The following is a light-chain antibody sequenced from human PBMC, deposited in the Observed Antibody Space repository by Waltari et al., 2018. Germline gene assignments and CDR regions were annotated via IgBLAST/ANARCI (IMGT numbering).Light chain of an antibody. CDR1: QNISAY. Sequence: DIKMTQSPSSLSASVGDRVTISCRASQNISAYLNWYQQKPGKAPKLLIYATSSLQSGVPSRFSGSGSGAHFTLTINSLQPEDFATYYCQQSYTTPRTFGQGTNLEI. V-gene: IGKV1-39*01. J-gene: IGKJ2*01. CDR2: ATS. CDR3: QQSYTTPRT.